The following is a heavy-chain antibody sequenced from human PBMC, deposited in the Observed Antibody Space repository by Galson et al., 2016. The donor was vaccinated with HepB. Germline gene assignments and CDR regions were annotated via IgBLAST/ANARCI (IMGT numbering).Heavy chain of an antibody. D-gene: IGHD3-9*01. CDR3: TRDFDPFDS. Sequence: SETLSLTCTVSGASITTYYWSWIRQPPGKALEWIRYIHHRWSTKYNPSLNSRVTMSLDTSENQFSLSLRSVTAADTAVYYCTRDFDPFDSWGQGTLVTVSS. V-gene: IGHV4-59*01. J-gene: IGHJ5*01. CDR1: GASITTYY. CDR2: IHHRWST.